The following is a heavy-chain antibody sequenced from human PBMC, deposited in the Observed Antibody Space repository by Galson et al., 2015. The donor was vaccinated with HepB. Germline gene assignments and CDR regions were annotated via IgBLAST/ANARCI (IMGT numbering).Heavy chain of an antibody. D-gene: IGHD5-18*01. CDR3: VRESLMAMVTFDL. Sequence: SLRLSCAASRFTFSRHGIHWVRQAPGKVLECVAMIWHDGSNQLYADSVKGRFTISRDNSKNKLYLQMNSLRAEDTAIYYCVRESLMAMVTFDLWGRGTLVTVSS. J-gene: IGHJ4*02. CDR1: RFTFSRHG. CDR2: IWHDGSNQ. V-gene: IGHV3-33*01.